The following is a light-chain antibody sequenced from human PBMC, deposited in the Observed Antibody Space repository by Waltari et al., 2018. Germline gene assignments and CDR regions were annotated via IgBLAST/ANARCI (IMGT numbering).Light chain of an antibody. CDR2: DAS. CDR3: QQRRTWPLT. CDR1: QSVSQY. V-gene: IGKV3-11*01. J-gene: IGKJ4*01. Sequence: DIVLTQSPATLSLSPGERATLSCRASQSVSQYLAWYQQKPGQAPSLLIYDASNRATGIPARFSGSGSGTDFTFTISSLETEDSAVYYCQQRRTWPLTFGGGTKVEIK.